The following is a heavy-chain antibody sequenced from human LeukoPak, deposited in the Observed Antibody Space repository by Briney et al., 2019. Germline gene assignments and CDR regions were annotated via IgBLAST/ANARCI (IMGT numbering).Heavy chain of an antibody. V-gene: IGHV3-11*01. J-gene: IGHJ4*02. CDR1: GFTLSDYY. CDR2: VSNGGSSSI. Sequence: GGSLRLSCAASGFTLSDYYMTWIRQAPGKGLEWVSYVSNGGSSSILYADSVKGRFTVFRDYAKNTLYLQMNSLRADDTGVYYCARDKSNKGHDCWGQGTLVTVSS. CDR3: ARDKSNKGHDC.